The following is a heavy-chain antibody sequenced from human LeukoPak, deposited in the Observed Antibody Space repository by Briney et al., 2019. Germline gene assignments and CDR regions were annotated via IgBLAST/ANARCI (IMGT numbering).Heavy chain of an antibody. V-gene: IGHV4-39*07. J-gene: IGHJ6*03. CDR1: GGSISSSSYY. CDR2: IYYSGST. Sequence: SETLSLTCTVSGGSISSSSYYWGWIRQPPGKGLEWIGNIYYSGSTYYNPSLESRVTMSLDTSKNQFSLKLSSVTAADTAVYYCAREGYYYGSGSYYNDPAYYYYFYYMDVWGKGTTVTISS. CDR3: AREGYYYGSGSYYNDPAYYYYFYYMDV. D-gene: IGHD3-10*01.